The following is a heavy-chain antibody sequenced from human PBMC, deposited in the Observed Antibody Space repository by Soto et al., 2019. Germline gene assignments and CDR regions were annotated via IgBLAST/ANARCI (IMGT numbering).Heavy chain of an antibody. Sequence: SLRLSCAASGFTFSSYGMHWVRQAPGKGLEWVAVISYDGSNKYYADSVKGRFTISRDNSKNTLYLQMNSLRAEDTAVYYCAKSTRVPLTMLVVVTPSGPEVWGQGTLVTVSS. CDR3: AKSTRVPLTMLVVVTPSGPEV. CDR2: ISYDGSNK. V-gene: IGHV3-30*18. D-gene: IGHD3-22*01. CDR1: GFTFSSYG. J-gene: IGHJ4*02.